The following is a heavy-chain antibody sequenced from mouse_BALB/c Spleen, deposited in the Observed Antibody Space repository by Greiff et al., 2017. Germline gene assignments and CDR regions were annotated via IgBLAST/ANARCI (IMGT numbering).Heavy chain of an antibody. D-gene: IGHD2-4*01. J-gene: IGHJ4*01. Sequence: EVKVVESGGGLVQPGGSLRLSCATSGFTFTDYYMSWVRQPPGKALEWLGFIRNKANGYTTEYSASVKGRFTISRDNSQSILYLQMNTLRAEDSATYYCARDMDDYDGYAMDYWGQGTSVTVSS. CDR1: GFTFTDYY. CDR3: ARDMDDYDGYAMDY. CDR2: IRNKANGYTT. V-gene: IGHV7-3*02.